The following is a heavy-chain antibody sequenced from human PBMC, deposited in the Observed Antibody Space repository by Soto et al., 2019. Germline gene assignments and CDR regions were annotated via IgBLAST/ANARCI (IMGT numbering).Heavy chain of an antibody. D-gene: IGHD3-9*01. CDR2: INHSGST. J-gene: IGHJ6*02. V-gene: IGHV4-34*01. Sequence: PSETLSLTCAVYGGSFSGYYWSCIRQPPGKGLEWIGEINHSGSTNYNPSLKSRVTISVDTSKSQFSLKLSSVTAADTAVYYCARDRRRYFDWLLSRTTYYYSGVDVWGQGTTVTVSS. CDR1: GGSFSGYY. CDR3: ARDRRRYFDWLLSRTTYYYSGVDV.